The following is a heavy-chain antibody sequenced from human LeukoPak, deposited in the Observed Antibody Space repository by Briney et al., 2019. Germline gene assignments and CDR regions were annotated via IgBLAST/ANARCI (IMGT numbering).Heavy chain of an antibody. CDR1: GGSISSGSYY. V-gene: IGHV4-61*02. J-gene: IGHJ4*02. CDR3: ARGNKDGIIVSRFDY. D-gene: IGHD1-26*01. CDR2: IHTSGST. Sequence: SQTLSLTCTVSGGSISSGSYYWTWIRQPAGKTLEWIGRIHTSGSTNYNPSLKSRVTISGDTSKNQFSLKVSSVTAADTAVYYCARGNKDGIIVSRFDYWGQGTLVTVPS.